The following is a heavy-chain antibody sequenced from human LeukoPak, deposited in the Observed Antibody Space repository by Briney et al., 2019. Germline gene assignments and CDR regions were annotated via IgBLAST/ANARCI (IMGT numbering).Heavy chain of an antibody. CDR2: IYGDIT. D-gene: IGHD1/OR15-1a*01. Sequence: PGGSLRLSCAGSGFTSSNYAMVWVRQAPGKGLDWVSGIYGDITFDADSVKGRFSISRDNSQDTLSLQMNSLRAEDTAVYYCAKISWDGRGTFDWGRGTLVTVSS. J-gene: IGHJ4*02. CDR1: GFTSSNYA. CDR3: AKISWDGRGTFD. V-gene: IGHV3-23*01.